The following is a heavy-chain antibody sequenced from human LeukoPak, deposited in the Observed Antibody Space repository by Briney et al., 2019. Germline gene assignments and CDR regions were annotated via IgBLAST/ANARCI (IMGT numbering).Heavy chain of an antibody. J-gene: IGHJ6*03. V-gene: IGHV5-51*01. Sequence: GESLKISCKASGYTFSTYWIGWVRQMPGKGLEWMGIIYPDDSDTRYSPSFQGQVTISADKSINTAYLQWSSLKASDTAIYYCARRQGYSSRGNYHYYMDVWGRGTTVTVSS. CDR1: GYTFSTYW. CDR3: ARRQGYSSRGNYHYYMDV. CDR2: IYPDDSDT. D-gene: IGHD3-10*01.